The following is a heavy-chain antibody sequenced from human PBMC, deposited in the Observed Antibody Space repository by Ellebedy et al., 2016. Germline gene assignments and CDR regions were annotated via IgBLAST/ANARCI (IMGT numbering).Heavy chain of an antibody. CDR2: ISWNSGSI. CDR1: GFTFDDYA. Sequence: SLKISXAASGFTFDDYALHWVRQAPGKGLEWVSGISWNSGSIGYADSVKGRFTISRDNAKNSLYLQMNSLRAEDTAVYYCAKVATYNWNDRIDYWGQGTLVTVSS. D-gene: IGHD1-20*01. V-gene: IGHV3-9*01. CDR3: AKVATYNWNDRIDY. J-gene: IGHJ4*02.